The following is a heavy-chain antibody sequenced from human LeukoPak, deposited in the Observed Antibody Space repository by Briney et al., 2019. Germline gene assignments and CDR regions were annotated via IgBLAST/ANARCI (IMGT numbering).Heavy chain of an antibody. CDR2: ISSSGSTI. CDR3: ASGLYSSSWYLFDY. D-gene: IGHD6-13*01. CDR1: GFTFSDYY. J-gene: IGHJ4*02. V-gene: IGHV3-11*01. Sequence: PGGSLRLSCAASGFTFSDYYMSWIRQAPGKGLEWVSYISSSGSTIYYADSVKGRFTISRDNAKNSLYLQMNSLRAEDTAVYYCASGLYSSSWYLFDYWRQGTLVTVSP.